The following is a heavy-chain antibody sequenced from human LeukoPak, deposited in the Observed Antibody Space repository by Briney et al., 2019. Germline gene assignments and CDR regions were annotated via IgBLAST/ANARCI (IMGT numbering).Heavy chain of an antibody. CDR2: IYYSGST. D-gene: IGHD5-18*01. CDR1: GGSISSSSYY. V-gene: IGHV4-39*01. Sequence: SETLSLTCTVSGGSISSSSYYWGWIRQPPGKGLEWIGSIYYSGSTYYNPSLKSRVSISVDTSKNQFSLKLSSVTAADTAVYYCARRLPRGYLFDYWGQGTLVTVSS. J-gene: IGHJ4*02. CDR3: ARRLPRGYLFDY.